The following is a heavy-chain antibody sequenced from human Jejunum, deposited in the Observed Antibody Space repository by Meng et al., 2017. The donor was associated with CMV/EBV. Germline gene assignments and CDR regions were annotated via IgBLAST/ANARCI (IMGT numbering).Heavy chain of an antibody. J-gene: IGHJ4*02. CDR2: IKRKSDGGTR. D-gene: IGHD3-3*01. Sequence: AWMNWVRQAPGKGLEWVGRIKRKSDGGTRDYAASVKGRFTISRDDSKNTLYLQMNSLETEDTAVYYCATGGYDVWSSFYTGYYFDYWGQGTPVTVSS. CDR1: AW. CDR3: ATGGYDVWSSFYTGYYFDY. V-gene: IGHV3-15*01.